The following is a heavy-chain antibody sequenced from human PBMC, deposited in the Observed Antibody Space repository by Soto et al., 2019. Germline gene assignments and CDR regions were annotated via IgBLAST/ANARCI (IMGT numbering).Heavy chain of an antibody. CDR2: IYPGDSDT. V-gene: IGHV5-51*01. CDR3: ARRLYGSGSYRYYYGMDV. J-gene: IGHJ6*02. CDR1: GYSFTSYW. Sequence: ESLKISCKGSGYSFTSYWIGWVRQMPGKGLEWMGIIYPGDSDTRYSPSFQGQVTISADKSISTAYLQWSSLKASDTAMYYCARRLYGSGSYRYYYGMDVWGQGTTVTVSS. D-gene: IGHD3-10*01.